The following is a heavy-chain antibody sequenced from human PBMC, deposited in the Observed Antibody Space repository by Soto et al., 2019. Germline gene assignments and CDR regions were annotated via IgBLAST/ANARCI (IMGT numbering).Heavy chain of an antibody. V-gene: IGHV2-5*02. J-gene: IGHJ4*02. D-gene: IGHD2-15*01. Sequence: FGHTRVTPTQNINLSSTLSGSSRPTSGVGGAWSRQPPGKALEWLALIYWDDDKRFSPSLKSRLAITRDTSKNQVVMTMTDMAPVDTAIYYCAHRQRTVVVGAPFDLWGQGSQVTV. CDR2: IYWDDDK. CDR3: AHRQRTVVVGAPFDL. CDR1: GSSRPTSGVG.